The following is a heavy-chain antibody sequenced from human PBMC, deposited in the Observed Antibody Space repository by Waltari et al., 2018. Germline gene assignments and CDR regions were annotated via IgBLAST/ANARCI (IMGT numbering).Heavy chain of an antibody. CDR3: ARGQNCSGGSCYPYIDY. CDR2: INHSGST. V-gene: IGHV4-34*01. Sequence: QVQLQQWGAGLLKPSETLSLTCAVYGGSFRGYYWSWIRQPPGKGLEWIGEINHSGSTNYNPSLKSRVTISVDTSKNQFSLKLSSVTAADTAVYYCARGQNCSGGSCYPYIDYWGQGTLVTVSS. D-gene: IGHD2-15*01. CDR1: GGSFRGYY. J-gene: IGHJ4*02.